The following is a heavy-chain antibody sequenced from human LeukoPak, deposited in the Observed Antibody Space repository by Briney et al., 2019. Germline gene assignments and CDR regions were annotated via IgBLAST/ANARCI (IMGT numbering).Heavy chain of an antibody. CDR3: ANHRSAFEF. CDR1: GLPFSTYG. Sequence: GGSLRLSCAASGLPFSTYGMSWVRQSPGKGLEWVSAISRSATGHITNYADSGKGRFTISRDNDKNTLYLQMNSLRVEDTAVYYCANHRSAFEFWGHGTLVTVTS. J-gene: IGHJ5*01. V-gene: IGHV3-23*01. CDR2: ISRSATGHIT.